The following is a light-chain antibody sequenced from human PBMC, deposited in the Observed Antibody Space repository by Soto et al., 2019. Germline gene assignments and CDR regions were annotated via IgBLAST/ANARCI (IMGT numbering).Light chain of an antibody. CDR2: RTS. V-gene: IGKV3D-20*02. CDR1: QSVSSSY. CDR3: QHRSNWPLT. Sequence: EIVLTQSPGTLSLSPGERATLSCRASQSVSSSYLAWYQQKPGQAPRLLIYRTSNRATGIPDRFSGSGSGTDFTLTISSLEPEDFAVYYCQHRSNWPLTFGGGTKVDIK. J-gene: IGKJ4*01.